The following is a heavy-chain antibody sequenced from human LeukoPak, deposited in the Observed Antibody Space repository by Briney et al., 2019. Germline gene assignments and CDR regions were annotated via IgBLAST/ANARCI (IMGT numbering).Heavy chain of an antibody. CDR3: ARGGRAAVADY. Sequence: SETLSLTCTVSGYSISSGYYWGWIRQPPGKGLEWIGSIYHSGSTYYNPSLKSRVTISVDTSKDQFSLELNSVTPEDSAVYYCARGGRAAVADYWGQGSLVTVSS. D-gene: IGHD6-13*01. CDR1: GYSISSGYY. V-gene: IGHV4-38-2*02. J-gene: IGHJ4*02. CDR2: IYHSGST.